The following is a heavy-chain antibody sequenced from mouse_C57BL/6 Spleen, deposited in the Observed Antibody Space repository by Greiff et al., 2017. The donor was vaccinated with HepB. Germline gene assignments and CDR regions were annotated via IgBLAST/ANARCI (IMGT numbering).Heavy chain of an antibody. Sequence: EVQVVESGGGLVKPGGSLKLSCAASGFTFSDYGMHWVRQAPEKGLEWVAYISSGSSTIYYADTVKGRFTISRDNAKNTLFLQMTSLRSEDTAMYYCAREGDYDRFAYWGQGTLVTVSA. D-gene: IGHD2-4*01. CDR1: GFTFSDYG. CDR3: AREGDYDRFAY. CDR2: ISSGSSTI. V-gene: IGHV5-17*01. J-gene: IGHJ3*01.